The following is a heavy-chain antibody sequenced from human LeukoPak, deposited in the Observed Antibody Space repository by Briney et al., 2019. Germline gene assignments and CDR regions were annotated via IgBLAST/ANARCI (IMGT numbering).Heavy chain of an antibody. CDR3: ARDLYSSGWGYFDY. CDR2: IYHSGST. V-gene: IGHV4-38-2*02. CDR1: GYSISSGYY. D-gene: IGHD6-19*01. J-gene: IGHJ4*02. Sequence: PSETLSITCTISGYSISSGYYWGWIRQPPGKGLEWIGSIYHSGSTYYNPSLKSRVTISLDTSENQFSLKLSSVTAADTAVYYCARDLYSSGWGYFDYWGQGTLVTVSS.